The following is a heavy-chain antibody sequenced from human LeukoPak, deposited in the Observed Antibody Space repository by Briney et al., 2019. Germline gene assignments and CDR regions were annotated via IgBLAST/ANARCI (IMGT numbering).Heavy chain of an antibody. CDR1: GLSISSYY. J-gene: IGHJ4*02. CDR3: ARALERYYYDSSGYYAHFDY. D-gene: IGHD3-22*01. Sequence: SETLSLTCTVSGLSISSYYWSWIRQPPGKGLEWIGEINHSGSTKYNPSLKSRVTISGDTSKNQFSLKLRSVTAADTAVYYCARALERYYYDSSGYYAHFDYWGQGTLVTVSS. V-gene: IGHV4-34*01. CDR2: INHSGST.